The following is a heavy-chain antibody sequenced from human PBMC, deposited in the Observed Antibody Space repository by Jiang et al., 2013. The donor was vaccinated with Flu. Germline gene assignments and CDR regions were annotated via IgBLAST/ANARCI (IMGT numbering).Heavy chain of an antibody. V-gene: IGHV1-3*01. CDR2: IDAGNGNT. Sequence: IHWVRQAPGQSLEWMGWIDAGNGNTKYSQNFQGRVTITRDTYASTAYMELSSLRSEDTAVFYCARRALEEKSLVLPYFDNWGQGTLVTVSS. D-gene: IGHD2-8*02. J-gene: IGHJ4*02. CDR3: ARRALEEKSLVLPYFDN.